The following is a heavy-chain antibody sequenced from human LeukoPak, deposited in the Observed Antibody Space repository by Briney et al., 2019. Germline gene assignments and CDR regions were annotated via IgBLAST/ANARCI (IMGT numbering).Heavy chain of an antibody. CDR3: ARGSTGDAFDI. D-gene: IGHD2-2*01. Sequence: PGGSLRLSCAASGFTFSDYYMSWVRQAPGKGLDWVSSISRSGSTKYYADSVKGRFTISRDNAKNSLFLQMNSLRAEDTAVYYCARGSTGDAFDICGQGTMVTVSS. J-gene: IGHJ3*02. CDR2: ISRSGSTK. CDR1: GFTFSDYY. V-gene: IGHV3-11*01.